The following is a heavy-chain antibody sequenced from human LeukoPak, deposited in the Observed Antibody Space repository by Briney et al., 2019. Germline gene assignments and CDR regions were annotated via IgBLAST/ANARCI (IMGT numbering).Heavy chain of an antibody. Sequence: SETLSLTCAVYGGSFSGYYWSWIRQPPGKGLEWIGEINHSGSTNYNPTLKSRVTISVDTSKNQFSLKLSSVTAADTAVYYCARVAPYGSGSYRNWFDPWGQGTLVTVSS. D-gene: IGHD3-10*01. V-gene: IGHV4-34*01. CDR1: GGSFSGYY. J-gene: IGHJ5*02. CDR2: INHSGST. CDR3: ARVAPYGSGSYRNWFDP.